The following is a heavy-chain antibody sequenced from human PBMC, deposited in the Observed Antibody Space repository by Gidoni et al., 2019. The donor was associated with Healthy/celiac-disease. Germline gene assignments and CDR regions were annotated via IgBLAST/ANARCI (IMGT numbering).Heavy chain of an antibody. D-gene: IGHD3-22*01. Sequence: QVQLQESGPGLVKPSETLSLTCTVPGGSISSYSWSWIRQPPGKGLEWIGYIYYSGSTNYNPSLKSRVTISVDTSKNQFSLKLSSVTAADTAVYYCARSSGDYPDYWGPGTLVTVSS. J-gene: IGHJ4*02. CDR3: ARSSGDYPDY. CDR2: IYYSGST. CDR1: GGSISSYS. V-gene: IGHV4-59*01.